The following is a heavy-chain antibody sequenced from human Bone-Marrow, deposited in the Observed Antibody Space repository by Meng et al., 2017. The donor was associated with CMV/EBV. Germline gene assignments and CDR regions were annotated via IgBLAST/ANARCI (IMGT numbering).Heavy chain of an antibody. CDR3: ARDTIVGATFWFDP. CDR1: EGTFSSYA. D-gene: IGHD1-26*01. J-gene: IGHJ5*02. V-gene: IGHV1-69*01. CDR2: IIPIFGTA. Sequence: LGGGGTSAGSSVKVSCRASEGTFSSYAISWVRQAPGQGLEWMGGIIPIFGTANYAQKFQGRVTITADESTSTAYMELSSLRSEDTAVYYCARDTIVGATFWFDPWGQGTLVTVSS.